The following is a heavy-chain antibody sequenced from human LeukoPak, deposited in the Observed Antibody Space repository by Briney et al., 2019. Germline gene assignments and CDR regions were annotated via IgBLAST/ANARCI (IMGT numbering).Heavy chain of an antibody. CDR1: GYTFTSYD. V-gene: IGHV1-8*01. D-gene: IGHD3-16*02. CDR3: ARVYDYVWGSYRYNPDAFDI. Sequence: GASVKVSCKASGYTFTSYDINWVRQATGQGLEWMGWMNPNSGNTGYAQKLQGRVTMTRNTSISTAYMELSSLRSEDTAVYYCARVYDYVWGSYRYNPDAFDIWGQGTMVTVSS. J-gene: IGHJ3*02. CDR2: MNPNSGNT.